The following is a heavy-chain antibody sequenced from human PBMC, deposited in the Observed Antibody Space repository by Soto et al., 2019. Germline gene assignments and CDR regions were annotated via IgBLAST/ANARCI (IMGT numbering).Heavy chain of an antibody. CDR2: IIPIFGTA. CDR3: ARTLRFLEWLEQTTYYFDY. V-gene: IGHV1-69*13. D-gene: IGHD3-3*01. J-gene: IGHJ4*02. CDR1: GGTFSSYA. Sequence: GASVKVSCKASGGTFSSYAISWVRQAPGQGLEWMGGIIPIFGTANYAQKFQGRVTITADESTSTAYMELSSLRSEDTAVYYCARTLRFLEWLEQTTYYFDYWGQGTLVTVSS.